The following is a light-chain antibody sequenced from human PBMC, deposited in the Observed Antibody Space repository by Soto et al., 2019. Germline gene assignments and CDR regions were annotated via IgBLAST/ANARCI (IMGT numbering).Light chain of an antibody. J-gene: IGKJ1*01. CDR1: QSVTNSF. CDR2: GAS. CDR3: QQYVSSPWA. V-gene: IGKV3-20*01. Sequence: VFAQSPCTVSLSPGERATLSCRASQSVTNSFLAWYQQKPGQAPRLLIYGASRRATGIPDRFTGSGSGTDFTLTISRLEPEDFAVYYCQQYVSSPWAFGQGTKVDIK.